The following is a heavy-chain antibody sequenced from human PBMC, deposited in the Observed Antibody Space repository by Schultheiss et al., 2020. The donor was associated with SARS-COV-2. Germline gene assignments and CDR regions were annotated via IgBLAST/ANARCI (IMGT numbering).Heavy chain of an antibody. CDR2: INHSGST. CDR3: TRGLGVADY. V-gene: IGHV4-34*01. D-gene: IGHD1-26*01. Sequence: SETLSLTCAVYGGSFSVYYWTWIRQPPGKGLEWIGEINHSGSTNYNPSLKSRVTISVDTSKNHFSLKLTSVTAADTAVYYCTRGLGVADYWGQGTLVTAPQ. J-gene: IGHJ4*02. CDR1: GGSFSVYY.